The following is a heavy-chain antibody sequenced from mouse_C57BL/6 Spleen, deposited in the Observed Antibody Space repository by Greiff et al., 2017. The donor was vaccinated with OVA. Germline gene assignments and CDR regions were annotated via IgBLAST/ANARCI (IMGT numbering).Heavy chain of an antibody. CDR2: IYPRDGST. CDR1: GYTFTDHT. D-gene: IGHD1-1*01. Sequence: VQRVESDAELVKPGASVKISCKVSGYTFTDHTIHWMKQRPEQGLEWIGYIYPRDGSTKYNEKFKGKATLTADKSSSTAYMQLNSLTSEDSAVYFCARSNYYGSSYVQYWYFDVWGTGTTVTVSS. J-gene: IGHJ1*03. V-gene: IGHV1-78*01. CDR3: ARSNYYGSSYVQYWYFDV.